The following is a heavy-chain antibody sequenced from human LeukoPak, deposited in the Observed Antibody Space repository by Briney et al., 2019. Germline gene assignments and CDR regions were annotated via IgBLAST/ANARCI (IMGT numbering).Heavy chain of an antibody. CDR3: ARGGPMVRGQACMDV. Sequence: PSETLSLTCAVYGGSFSGYYWSWIRQPPGKGLEWIGEINHSGSTNYNPSLKSRVTISVDTSKNQFSLKLSSVTAADTAVYYCARGGPMVRGQACMDVWGQGTTVTVSS. J-gene: IGHJ6*02. CDR2: INHSGST. V-gene: IGHV4-34*01. CDR1: GGSFSGYY. D-gene: IGHD3-10*01.